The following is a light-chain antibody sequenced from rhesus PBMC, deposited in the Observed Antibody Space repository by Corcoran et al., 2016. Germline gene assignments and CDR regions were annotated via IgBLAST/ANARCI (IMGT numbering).Light chain of an antibody. V-gene: IGKV1S14*01. CDR1: QAISNY. CDR3: QQHNSDPFT. Sequence: DIQMTQSPSSLSASVGETVTITCRASQAISNYLTWYQHKPGKAPKPLIYYASNLTRGVPSPFSGIGSGTDFTLTISSLQPENSAIYHCQQHNSDPFTFGPGTKLEIK. J-gene: IGKJ3*01. CDR2: YAS.